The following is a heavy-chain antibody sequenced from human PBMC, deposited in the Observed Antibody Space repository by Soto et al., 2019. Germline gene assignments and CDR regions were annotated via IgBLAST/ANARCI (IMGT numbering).Heavy chain of an antibody. CDR2: IYYSGST. D-gene: IGHD2-15*01. V-gene: IGHV4-31*03. Sequence: PSETLSLTCTVSGSSISSGGYYWSWIPQHPGKGLEWIGYIYYSGSTYYNPSLMSRVTISVGTSKNQFSLKLSSVTAADTAVYYCARDAKGSPRGLDYWGQGTLVTVSS. J-gene: IGHJ4*02. CDR1: GSSISSGGYY. CDR3: ARDAKGSPRGLDY.